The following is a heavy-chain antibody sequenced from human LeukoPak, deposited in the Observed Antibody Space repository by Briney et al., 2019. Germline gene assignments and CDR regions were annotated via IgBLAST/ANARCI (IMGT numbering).Heavy chain of an antibody. CDR2: ISDSGRET. J-gene: IGHJ4*02. V-gene: IGHV3-23*01. D-gene: IGHD3-16*01. Sequence: GGSLRLSCAASGFTFSSHAMSWVRQAPGKGLEWVSAISDSGRETFYTDSVKGRFTISRDNAKNSLYLQMNSLRAEDTAVYYCAKEGGDWGEGYFDYWGQGTLVTVSS. CDR1: GFTFSSHA. CDR3: AKEGGDWGEGYFDY.